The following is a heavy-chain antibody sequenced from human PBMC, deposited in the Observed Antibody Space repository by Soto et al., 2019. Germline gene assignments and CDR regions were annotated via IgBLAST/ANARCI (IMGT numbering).Heavy chain of an antibody. J-gene: IGHJ6*02. D-gene: IGHD6-13*01. CDR1: RVTFSSYA. CDR3: PKGGYGGSWSLCYYYGMDV. Sequence: GGSLRLSCAASRVTFSSYAMSWVRQAPGKGLEWVSDISGSGGSTYYADSVKGRFTISRDNSKNTLHLQMSSLRAEYTAVYYCPKGGYGGSWSLCYYYGMDVWGQGTTVTVSS. CDR2: ISGSGGST. V-gene: IGHV3-23*01.